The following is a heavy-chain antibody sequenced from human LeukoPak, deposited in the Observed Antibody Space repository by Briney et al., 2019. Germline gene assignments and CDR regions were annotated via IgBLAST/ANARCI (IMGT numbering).Heavy chain of an antibody. CDR2: INDSGSTR. D-gene: IGHD5-12*01. CDR3: AKDMQTWPRFPDY. J-gene: IGHJ4*02. CDR1: GFTFSSYA. Sequence: PGGSLRLSCAASGFTFSSYAMSWVRQAPGKGLEWVSGINDSGSTRFYVDSVKGRFTSSRDNPKNTLYLQMNGLRVEDTAVCYCAKDMQTWPRFPDYWGQGTLVTVSS. V-gene: IGHV3-23*01.